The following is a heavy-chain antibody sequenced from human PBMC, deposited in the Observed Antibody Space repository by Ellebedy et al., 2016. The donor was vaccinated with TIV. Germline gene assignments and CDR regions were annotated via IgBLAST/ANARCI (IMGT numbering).Heavy chain of an antibody. CDR2: ISGIGAKT. CDR3: ARDARIFFDGAGSHGALEN. D-gene: IGHD5-24*01. CDR1: GFTFRSFA. J-gene: IGHJ4*02. Sequence: GESLKISCAASGFTFRSFALSWVRQAPGKGLEWVAAISGIGAKTYYRDPVKGRFTISRDDSGSTLYLQMDSLRAEDTAVYYCARDARIFFDGAGSHGALENWGQGTLVTVSS. V-gene: IGHV3-23*01.